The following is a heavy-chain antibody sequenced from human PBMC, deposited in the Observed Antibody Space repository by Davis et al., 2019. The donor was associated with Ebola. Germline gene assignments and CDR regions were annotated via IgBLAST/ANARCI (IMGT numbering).Heavy chain of an antibody. CDR2: MNPNSGNT. Sequence: ASVKVSCQASGYTFTSYDINWVRQATGQGLEWMGWMNPNSGNTGYAQKFQGRVTITRNTSISTAYMELSSLRSEDTAVYYCARGAYYDNPQYCYMDVWGKGTTVTVSS. D-gene: IGHD3-22*01. V-gene: IGHV1-8*03. J-gene: IGHJ6*03. CDR1: GYTFTSYD. CDR3: ARGAYYDNPQYCYMDV.